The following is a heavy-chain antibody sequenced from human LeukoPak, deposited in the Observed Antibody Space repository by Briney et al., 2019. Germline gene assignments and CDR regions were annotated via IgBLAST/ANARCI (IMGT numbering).Heavy chain of an antibody. D-gene: IGHD5-12*01. CDR2: INHSGST. Sequence: PSETLSLTCAVYGGSFSGYYWSWIRQPPGKGLEWIGEINHSGSTNYNPPLKSRVTISVDTSKNQFSLKLSSVTAADTAVYYCARESWLRLWPGAFDIWGQGTMVTVSS. J-gene: IGHJ3*02. V-gene: IGHV4-34*01. CDR3: ARESWLRLWPGAFDI. CDR1: GGSFSGYY.